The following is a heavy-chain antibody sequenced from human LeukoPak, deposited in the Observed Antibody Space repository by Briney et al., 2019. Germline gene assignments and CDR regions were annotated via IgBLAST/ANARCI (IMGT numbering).Heavy chain of an antibody. CDR1: GGSFSGYY. D-gene: IGHD6-13*01. CDR3: ARGRQLVVADY. CDR2: INHSGST. J-gene: IGHJ4*02. Sequence: SETLSLTCAVYGGSFSGYYWSWIRQPPGKGREWVGEINHSGSTDYNPSLKRGVTISEDTSKNKFSLKLSSVTAADTAVYYCARGRQLVVADYWGQGTLVTVSS. V-gene: IGHV4-34*01.